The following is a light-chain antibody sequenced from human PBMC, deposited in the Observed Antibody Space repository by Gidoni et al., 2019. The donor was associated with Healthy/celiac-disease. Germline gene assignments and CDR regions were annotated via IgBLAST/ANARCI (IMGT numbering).Light chain of an antibody. Sequence: DIQMPQSPSSVSASVGDRVTSTCRASQGISSWLAWYQQKQGKATKLLIYAASSLQSGVPARFSGSGSGTDFTLTISSLQPEDVATYYGQQANSWTRTFGQGTKVEIK. V-gene: IGKV1-12*01. J-gene: IGKJ1*01. CDR2: AAS. CDR3: QQANSWTRT. CDR1: QGISSW.